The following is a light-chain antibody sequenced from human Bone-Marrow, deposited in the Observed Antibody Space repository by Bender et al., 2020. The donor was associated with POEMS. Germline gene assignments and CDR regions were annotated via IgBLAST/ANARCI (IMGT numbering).Light chain of an antibody. V-gene: IGLV2-11*01. J-gene: IGLJ1*01. CDR2: DVS. CDR1: SSDVGGYNF. CDR3: CSYAGSYTYV. Sequence: QSALTQPASVSGSPGQSITISCTGTSSDVGGYNFVSWYQQHPGKAPILMIYDVSKRPSGVPDRLSGSKSGNTASLTISGLQAEDEADYYCCSYAGSYTYVFGTGTTVTVL.